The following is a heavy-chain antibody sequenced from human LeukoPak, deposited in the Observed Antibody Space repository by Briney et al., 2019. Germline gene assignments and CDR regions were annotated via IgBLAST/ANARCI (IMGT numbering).Heavy chain of an antibody. V-gene: IGHV3-23*01. CDR2: ISGSGGST. D-gene: IGHD3-22*01. Sequence: GGSLRLFCAASGFTFSSYAMSWVRQAPGKGLGWVSAISGSGGSTYYADSVKGRFTISRDNSKNTLYLQMNSLRADDMRVYYCAKDSLPHYYDSSGYRWGQGTLVTVSS. CDR3: AKDSLPHYYDSSGYR. J-gene: IGHJ4*02. CDR1: GFTFSSYA.